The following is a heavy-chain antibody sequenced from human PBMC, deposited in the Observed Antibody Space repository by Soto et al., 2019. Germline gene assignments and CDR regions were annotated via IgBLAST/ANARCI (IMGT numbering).Heavy chain of an antibody. J-gene: IGHJ6*02. Sequence: GASVKVSCKASGYTFASYAISWMRQATGQGLEWMGWMDPNSGNTGYAQKFQGRVTMTRNTSISTAYMELSSLRSEDTAVYYCARGDATKVVVTTYYAMDVWGQGTTVTVSS. D-gene: IGHD3-9*01. CDR3: ARGDATKVVVTTYYAMDV. CDR2: MDPNSGNT. V-gene: IGHV1-8*02. CDR1: GYTFASYA.